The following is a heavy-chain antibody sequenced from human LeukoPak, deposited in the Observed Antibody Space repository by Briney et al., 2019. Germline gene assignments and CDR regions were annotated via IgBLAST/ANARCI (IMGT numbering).Heavy chain of an antibody. CDR2: INWNSASI. Sequence: GGSLRLSCAASGFTFDDYAMHWVRQAPGKGLEWVSGINWNSASIGYADSVKGRFTISRDNAKNSLYLQMNSLRVEDTAVYYCAREYVDIVPMGSFDYWGQGTLVTVSS. V-gene: IGHV3-9*01. J-gene: IGHJ4*02. CDR1: GFTFDDYA. D-gene: IGHD5-12*01. CDR3: AREYVDIVPMGSFDY.